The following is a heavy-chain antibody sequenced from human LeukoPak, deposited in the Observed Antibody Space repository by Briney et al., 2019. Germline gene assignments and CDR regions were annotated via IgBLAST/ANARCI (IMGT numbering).Heavy chain of an antibody. CDR3: AKTRGGSTAWSKGYYFDS. Sequence: GGSLRLSCTASGFTFSTFAMGWVRQAPGKGLQWVSGISGSGDTTYYADSVKGRFAISRDNSENTLYLQMNSLRAEDTAVYYCAKTRGGSTAWSKGYYFDSWGQGTLVTVSS. J-gene: IGHJ4*02. D-gene: IGHD2-15*01. CDR2: ISGSGDTT. V-gene: IGHV3-23*01. CDR1: GFTFSTFA.